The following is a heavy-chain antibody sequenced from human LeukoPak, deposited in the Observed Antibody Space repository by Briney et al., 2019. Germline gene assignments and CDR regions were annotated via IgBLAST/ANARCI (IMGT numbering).Heavy chain of an antibody. D-gene: IGHD6-13*01. J-gene: IGHJ6*02. Sequence: ASVKVSCKASGYTFTSYGISWVRQAPGQGLEWMGWISAYNGNTNYAQKLQGRATMTTDTSTSTAYMELRSLRSDDTAVYYCARDLSSSWYRYYYGMDVWGQGTTVTVSS. CDR3: ARDLSSSWYRYYYGMDV. CDR1: GYTFTSYG. V-gene: IGHV1-18*01. CDR2: ISAYNGNT.